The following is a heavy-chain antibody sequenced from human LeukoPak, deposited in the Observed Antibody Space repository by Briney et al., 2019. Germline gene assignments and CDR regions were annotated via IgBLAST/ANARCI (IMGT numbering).Heavy chain of an antibody. CDR2: IESKTYGGTA. Sequence: GGSLRLSCTGSGFTFGDYAMTWVRQAPGKELKGVGFIESKTYGGTAEYAASVKGRFTISRDDSESIAYMQMNSLETEDTAVYFCSRDQTSYYWGQGTLVTVSS. J-gene: IGHJ4*02. V-gene: IGHV3-49*04. CDR1: GFTFGDYA. CDR3: SRDQTSYY.